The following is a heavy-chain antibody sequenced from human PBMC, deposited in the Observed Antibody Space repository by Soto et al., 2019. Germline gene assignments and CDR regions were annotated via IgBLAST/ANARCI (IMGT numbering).Heavy chain of an antibody. CDR2: IYCSGCT. J-gene: IGHJ4*03. Sequence: SATLSLTCAVSGRSISSYYWSCVRQPPGKGLEWIGYIYCSGCTNYNPSDKIRVPITVDTSKDHLSLKLTPITSADTPEDCCTGTTENDILTGYHYNYFEYRGRGTMGTVCS. CDR1: GRSISSYY. CDR3: TGTTENDILTGYHYNYFEY. V-gene: IGHV4-59*08. D-gene: IGHD3-9*01.